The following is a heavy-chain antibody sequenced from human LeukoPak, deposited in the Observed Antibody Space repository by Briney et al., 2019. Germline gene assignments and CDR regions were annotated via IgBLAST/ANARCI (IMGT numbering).Heavy chain of an antibody. D-gene: IGHD3-3*01. V-gene: IGHV3-23*01. CDR1: GLTFSSYA. CDR2: ISGSGGST. J-gene: IGHJ3*02. Sequence: GGSLRLSCAASGLTFSSYAMSWVRQAPGKGLEWVSAISGSGGSTYYVDSVKGRFTISRDNSKNTLYLQMNSLRAEDTAVYYCASCGEYYDFWSGYYYDAFDIWGQGTMVTVSS. CDR3: ASCGEYYDFWSGYYYDAFDI.